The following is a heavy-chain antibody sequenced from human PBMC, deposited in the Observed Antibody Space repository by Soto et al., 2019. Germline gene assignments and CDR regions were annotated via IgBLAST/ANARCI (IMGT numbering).Heavy chain of an antibody. V-gene: IGHV1-18*01. CDR2: ISAYNGNT. CDR1: GYTFTSYG. J-gene: IGHJ6*02. Sequence: QVQLVQSGAEVKKPGASVKVSCKASGYTFTSYGISWVRQAPGQGLEWMGWISAYNGNTNYAQKLQGRVTMTTDTPTSTAYMELRSLRSDDTAVYYCARYDKEGYYYYYGMDVWGQGTTVTVSS. CDR3: ARYDKEGYYYYYGMDV. D-gene: IGHD3-22*01.